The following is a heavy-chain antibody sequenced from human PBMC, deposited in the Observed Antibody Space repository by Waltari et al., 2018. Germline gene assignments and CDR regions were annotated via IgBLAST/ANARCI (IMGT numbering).Heavy chain of an antibody. V-gene: IGHV4-59*11. D-gene: IGHD2-21*01. CDR3: ARGSNCGGDCYFGWYFDL. CDR2: IYYSGST. J-gene: IGHJ2*01. CDR1: GGSISSHY. Sequence: QVQLQESGPGLVKPSETLSLTCTVSGGSISSHYWSWIRQPPGKGLEWIGYIYYSGSTNYNPSLKSRVTISVDTSKNQFSLKLSSVTAADTAVYYCARGSNCGGDCYFGWYFDLWGRGTLVTVSS.